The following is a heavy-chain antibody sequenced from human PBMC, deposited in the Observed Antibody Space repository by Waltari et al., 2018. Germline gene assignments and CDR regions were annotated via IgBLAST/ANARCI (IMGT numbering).Heavy chain of an antibody. J-gene: IGHJ4*02. CDR1: GFIFSTDL. D-gene: IGHD4-17*01. Sequence: EVHLVESGGGLVQPGGSLRLSCAGPGFIFSTDLMNWVRQAPGKGLEGVANIKQDGSEKNYVDSVRGRFTISRDNAKNSLYLQMNSLRVEDTAVYFCASGLRWQDKWGQGTLVTVSS. CDR3: ASGLRWQDK. V-gene: IGHV3-7*01. CDR2: IKQDGSEK.